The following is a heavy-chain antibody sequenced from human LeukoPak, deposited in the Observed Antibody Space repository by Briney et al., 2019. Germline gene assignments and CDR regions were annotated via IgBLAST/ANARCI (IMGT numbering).Heavy chain of an antibody. Sequence: GGSLRLSCAASGFTFSSYSMNWVRQAPGKGLEWVSSISSSSSYIYYADSVKGRFTISRDNAKNTLYLQMNNLRAEDTAMYYCARDRYPAAREFDYWGQGTLVTVSS. CDR3: ARDRYPAAREFDY. CDR1: GFTFSSYS. J-gene: IGHJ4*02. V-gene: IGHV3-21*01. CDR2: ISSSSSYI. D-gene: IGHD2-2*01.